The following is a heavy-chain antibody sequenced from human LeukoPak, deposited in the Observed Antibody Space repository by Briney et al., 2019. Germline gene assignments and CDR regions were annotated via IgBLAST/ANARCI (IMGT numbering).Heavy chain of an antibody. Sequence: GGSLRLSCAASGFTFSSYSMNWVRQAPGKGLEWVSSISSSSSYIYYADSVKGRFTISRDNAKNTLYLQMNNLRAEDTAMYYCARDRYPAAREFDYWGQGTLVTVSS. CDR3: ARDRYPAAREFDY. CDR1: GFTFSSYS. J-gene: IGHJ4*02. V-gene: IGHV3-21*01. CDR2: ISSSSSYI. D-gene: IGHD2-2*01.